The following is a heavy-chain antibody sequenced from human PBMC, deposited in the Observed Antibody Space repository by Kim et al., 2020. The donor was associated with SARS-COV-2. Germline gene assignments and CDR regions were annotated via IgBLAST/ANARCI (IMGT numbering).Heavy chain of an antibody. J-gene: IGHJ4*02. V-gene: IGHV3-74*01. D-gene: IGHD1-26*01. CDR2: IYSDGGTT. Sequence: GGSLRLSCAASGFTFSSYWMHWVRQAPGKGLVWVSRIYSDGGTTSYADSVKGRITISSDNAKSTLYLQMNSLRAEDTAVYYCGSRRYTGTYYYFDYCGQG. CDR1: GFTFSSYW. CDR3: GSRRYTGTYYYFDY.